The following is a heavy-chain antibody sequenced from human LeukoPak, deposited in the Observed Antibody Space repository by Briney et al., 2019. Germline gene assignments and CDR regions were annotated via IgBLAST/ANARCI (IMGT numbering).Heavy chain of an antibody. CDR3: ARDPGSSWYPTYYYYYMDV. J-gene: IGHJ6*03. Sequence: PGGSLRLSCAASGFTFSSYWMSWVRQAPGKGLEWVANIKQDGSEKYYVDSVKGRFTISRDNAKNSLYLQMNSLRAEDTAVYYCARDPGSSWYPTYYYYYMDVWGKGTTVTISS. CDR1: GFTFSSYW. D-gene: IGHD6-13*01. V-gene: IGHV3-7*01. CDR2: IKQDGSEK.